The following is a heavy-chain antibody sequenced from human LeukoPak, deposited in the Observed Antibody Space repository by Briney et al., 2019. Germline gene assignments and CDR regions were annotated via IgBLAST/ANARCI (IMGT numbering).Heavy chain of an antibody. D-gene: IGHD1-14*01. V-gene: IGHV3-74*01. CDR3: ARDVYGLGDY. J-gene: IGHJ4*02. CDR2: INSDGSGP. CDR1: GFTFSNYW. Sequence: GGSLRLSCVASGFTFSNYWMHWVGQAPEKGLMWVSKINSDGSGPDYADSVKGRFTISRDNAKNTLYLQMNSLRAEDTAVYYCARDVYGLGDYWGQGTLVTVSS.